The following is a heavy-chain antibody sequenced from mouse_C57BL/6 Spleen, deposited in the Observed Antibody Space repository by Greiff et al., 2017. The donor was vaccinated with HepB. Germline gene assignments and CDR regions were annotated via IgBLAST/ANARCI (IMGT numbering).Heavy chain of an antibody. CDR3: ARSEYYSNYSLDY. V-gene: IGHV1-69*01. CDR2: IDPSDSYT. Sequence: QVQLQQPGAELVMPGASVKLSCKASGYTFTSYWMHWVKQRPGQGLEWIGEIDPSDSYTNYNQKFKGKSTLTVDKSSSTAYMQLSSLTSEDSAVYYCARSEYYSNYSLDYWGQGTTLTVSS. D-gene: IGHD2-5*01. J-gene: IGHJ2*01. CDR1: GYTFTSYW.